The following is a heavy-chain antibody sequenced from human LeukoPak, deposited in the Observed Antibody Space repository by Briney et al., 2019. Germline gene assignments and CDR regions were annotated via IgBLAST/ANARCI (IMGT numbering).Heavy chain of an antibody. J-gene: IGHJ4*02. V-gene: IGHV3-48*04. Sequence: GGSLRLSCAASGFSFTAYDMNWARQAPGKGPEWVSYISSRGTTMYYADSVKGRFTISRDNAKNSLYLQMNSLRAEDTAVYYCARDRTYSGSYFDYWGQGTLVTVSS. CDR3: ARDRTYSGSYFDY. CDR2: ISSRGTTM. CDR1: GFSFTAYD. D-gene: IGHD1-26*01.